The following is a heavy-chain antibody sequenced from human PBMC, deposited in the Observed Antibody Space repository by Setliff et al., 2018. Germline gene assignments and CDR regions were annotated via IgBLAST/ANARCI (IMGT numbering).Heavy chain of an antibody. CDR3: ARWGENSGRSDWRAFDI. CDR2: INHSGST. J-gene: IGHJ3*02. D-gene: IGHD1-26*01. CDR1: GGSFSGYY. V-gene: IGHV4-34*01. Sequence: SETLSLTCAVYGGSFSGYYWTWIRQPPGKGLEWIGEINHSGSTNYNPSLKSRVTMSVDTSKNQFSLKLTSVSAADTAVYYCARWGENSGRSDWRAFDIWGQGTMVTVSS.